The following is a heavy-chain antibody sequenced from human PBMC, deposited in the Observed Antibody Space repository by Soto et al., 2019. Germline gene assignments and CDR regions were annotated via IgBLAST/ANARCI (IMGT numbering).Heavy chain of an antibody. CDR3: ARGPIVVVPAAMSGFFDY. V-gene: IGHV4-59*01. J-gene: IGHJ4*02. D-gene: IGHD2-2*01. CDR2: IYYSGST. Sequence: SETLSLTCTVSGGSISSYYWSWIRQPPGKGLEWIGYIYYSGSTNYNPSLKSRVTISVDTSKNQFSLKLSSVTAADTAVYYCARGPIVVVPAAMSGFFDYWGQGTLVTVSS. CDR1: GGSISSYY.